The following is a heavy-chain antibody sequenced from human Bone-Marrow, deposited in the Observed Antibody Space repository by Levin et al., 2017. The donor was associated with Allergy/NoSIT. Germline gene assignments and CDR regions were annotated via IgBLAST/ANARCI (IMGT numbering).Heavy chain of an antibody. J-gene: IGHJ6*02. V-gene: IGHV3-30*18. CDR1: GFTFSSYG. D-gene: IGHD6-6*01. Sequence: LSLTCAASGFTFSSYGMHWVRQAPGKGLEWVAVMSSDGSKTYYADSVRGRFTISRDNSKNRLYLQMNSLRVEDTAVFYCVKDRIAGGSSSSSGYYYYSMDVWGQGTTVTVSS. CDR3: VKDRIAGGSSSSSGYYYYSMDV. CDR2: MSSDGSKT.